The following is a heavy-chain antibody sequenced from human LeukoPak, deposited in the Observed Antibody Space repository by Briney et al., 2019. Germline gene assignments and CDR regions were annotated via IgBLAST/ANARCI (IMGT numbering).Heavy chain of an antibody. CDR3: ARVTSHYDFWSGFDY. J-gene: IGHJ4*02. Sequence: ASVKVSCKASGYTFTGYYMHWVRQAPGQGLEWMGWINPNSGGTNYAQKFQGRVTMTRDTSISTAYMELSRLRSDDTAVHYCARVTSHYDFWSGFDYWGQGTLVTVSS. CDR2: INPNSGGT. CDR1: GYTFTGYY. V-gene: IGHV1-2*02. D-gene: IGHD3-3*01.